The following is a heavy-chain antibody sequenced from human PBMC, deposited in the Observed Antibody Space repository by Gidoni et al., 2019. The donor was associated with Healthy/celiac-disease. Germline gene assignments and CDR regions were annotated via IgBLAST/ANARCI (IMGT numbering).Heavy chain of an antibody. CDR2: ISYDGSNK. D-gene: IGHD3-22*01. CDR3: ARVPYDSSGYYFDY. J-gene: IGHJ4*02. Sequence: QVQLVESGGGVVQPGRSLRLSCAASGFTFSSYAMHWVRQAPGKGLEWVAVISYDGSNKYYADSVKGRFTISRDNSKNTLYLQMNSLRAEDTAVYYCARVPYDSSGYYFDYWGQGTLVTVSS. V-gene: IGHV3-30-3*01. CDR1: GFTFSSYA.